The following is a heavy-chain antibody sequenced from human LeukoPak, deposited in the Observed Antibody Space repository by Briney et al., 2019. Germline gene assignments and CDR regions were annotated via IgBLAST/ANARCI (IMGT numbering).Heavy chain of an antibody. D-gene: IGHD1-26*01. CDR2: IYYSGST. Sequence: SETLSLTCTVSGGSISSYYWSWIRQPPGKGLEWIGYIYYSGSTNYNPSLKSRVTTSVDTSKNQFSLKLSSVTAADTAVYYCARGPEGELPAFDYWGQGTLVTVSS. V-gene: IGHV4-59*01. J-gene: IGHJ4*02. CDR3: ARGPEGELPAFDY. CDR1: GGSISSYY.